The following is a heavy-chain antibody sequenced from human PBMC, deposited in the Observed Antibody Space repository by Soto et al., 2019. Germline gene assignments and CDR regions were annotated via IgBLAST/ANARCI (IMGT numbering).Heavy chain of an antibody. CDR3: AKDSIRRSFSRSSTRARDAFDI. J-gene: IGHJ3*02. CDR2: ISWDSRSV. V-gene: IGHV3-9*01. Sequence: EVHLVESGGGLVQPGGSLRLSCAVSGFTFEDYAMHWVRQAPGKGLEWVSGISWDSRSVAYGESVKGRFTISRDNAENSLHLQMNSLRAEDTAVYYCAKDSIRRSFSRSSTRARDAFDIWGQGTMVTVSS. CDR1: GFTFEDYA. D-gene: IGHD6-6*01.